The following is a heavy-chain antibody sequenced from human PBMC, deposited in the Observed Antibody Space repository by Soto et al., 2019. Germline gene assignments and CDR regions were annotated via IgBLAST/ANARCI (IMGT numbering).Heavy chain of an antibody. Sequence: QVQLVQSGAEVKKPGSSVKVSCKASGGTLSSYTISWVRQAPGQGLEWMGRIIPILGIANYAQKFQGRVTITADKSTTTSYMELSSLRPEDTAVYYCAIGGGGDTPGAFDIWGEVTMVTVSS. CDR1: GGTLSSYT. V-gene: IGHV1-69*02. CDR2: IIPILGIA. CDR3: AIGGGGDTPGAFDI. D-gene: IGHD2-21*01. J-gene: IGHJ3*02.